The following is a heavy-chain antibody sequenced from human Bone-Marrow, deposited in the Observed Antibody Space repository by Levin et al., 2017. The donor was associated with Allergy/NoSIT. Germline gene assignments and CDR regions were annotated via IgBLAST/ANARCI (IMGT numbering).Heavy chain of an antibody. D-gene: IGHD5-12*01. CDR2: IYYSGST. CDR1: GGSISSYY. CDR3: ARLGVGGYSGYDFGGDDY. Sequence: SETLSLTCTVSGGSISSYYWSWIRQPPGKGLEWIGYIYYSGSTNYNPSLKSRVTISVDTSKNQFSLKLSSVTAADTAVYYCARLGVGGYSGYDFGGDDYWGQGTLVTVSS. V-gene: IGHV4-59*08. J-gene: IGHJ4*02.